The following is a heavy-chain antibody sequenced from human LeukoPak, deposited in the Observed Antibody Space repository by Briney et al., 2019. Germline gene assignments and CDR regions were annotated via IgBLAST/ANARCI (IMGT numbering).Heavy chain of an antibody. Sequence: SSEPLSFTCAVSGGSISSGGYSWSWIRQPPGKGLEWIGYLYHSGSTYCNPSLKSRVTISVDRSNNQFSLSLTPLTAADTAVYFCARTKALSFDSWGQGTLVTVSS. CDR1: GGSISSGGYS. J-gene: IGHJ4*02. CDR3: ARTKALSFDS. V-gene: IGHV4-30-2*01. CDR2: LYHSGST.